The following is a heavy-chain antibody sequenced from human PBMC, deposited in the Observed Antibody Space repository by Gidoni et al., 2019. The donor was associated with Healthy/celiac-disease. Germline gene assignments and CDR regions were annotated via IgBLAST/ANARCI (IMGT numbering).Heavy chain of an antibody. CDR3: ARVTYDFWSGYPNWFDP. CDR2: MNPNSGNT. V-gene: IGHV1-8*01. Sequence: QVQLVQSGAEVKKPGASVKVSCKASGYTFTSYDINWVRQATGQGLEWMGWMNPNSGNTGYAQKFQGRVTMTRNTSISTAYMELSSLRSEDTAVYYCARVTYDFWSGYPNWFDPWGQGTLVTVSS. CDR1: GYTFTSYD. D-gene: IGHD3-3*01. J-gene: IGHJ5*02.